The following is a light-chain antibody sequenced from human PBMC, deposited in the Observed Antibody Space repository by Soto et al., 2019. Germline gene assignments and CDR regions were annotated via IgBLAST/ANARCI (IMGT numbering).Light chain of an antibody. CDR1: SSDVGGYNF. V-gene: IGLV2-11*01. J-gene: IGLJ1*01. CDR3: CSYAGNYTYV. CDR2: DVS. Sequence: ALTQPRAVSGSPGQSVTISCTGTSSDVGGYNFVSWYQQHPGKAPKLMIYDVSTRPSGVPDCFSGSKSGNTASLTISGLQAEDEADYYCCSYAGNYTYVFGTGTKVTVL.